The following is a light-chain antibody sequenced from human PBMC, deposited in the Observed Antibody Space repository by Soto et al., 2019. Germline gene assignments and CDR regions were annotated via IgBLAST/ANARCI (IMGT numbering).Light chain of an antibody. Sequence: DIVMTQSPDSLAVSLGERATINCKSSQSVLYSSNNKNYLAWYQQKPGQPPKLLIYWASTRESGVPDRFSGSGSGTEFTLTISSLQAEDVAVYYCQQYYRTPITFGQGTRLEI. CDR3: QQYYRTPIT. V-gene: IGKV4-1*01. CDR1: QSVLYSSNNKNY. J-gene: IGKJ5*01. CDR2: WAS.